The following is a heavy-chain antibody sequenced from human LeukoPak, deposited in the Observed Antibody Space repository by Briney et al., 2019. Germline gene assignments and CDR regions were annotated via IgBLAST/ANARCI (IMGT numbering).Heavy chain of an antibody. CDR2: IIPILGIA. V-gene: IGHV1-69*04. CDR3: ARERGYCSGGSCYGGENWFDP. CDR1: GGTISSYT. Sequence: GASVKVSCKASGGTISSYTISWVRQAPGQGLEWMGRIIPILGIANYAQKFQGRVTITADKSTSTAYMELSSLRSEDTAVYYCARERGYCSGGSCYGGENWFDPWGQGTLVTVSS. D-gene: IGHD2-15*01. J-gene: IGHJ5*02.